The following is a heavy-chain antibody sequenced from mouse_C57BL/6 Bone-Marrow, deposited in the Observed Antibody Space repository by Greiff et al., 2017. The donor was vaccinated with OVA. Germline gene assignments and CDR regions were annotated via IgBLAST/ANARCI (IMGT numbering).Heavy chain of an antibody. CDR1: GYSFTGYY. CDR3: ARGRSRYAMDY. V-gene: IGHV1-42*01. Sequence: EVQLVESGPELVKPGASVKISCKASGYSFTGYYMNWVKQSPEKSLEWIGEINPSTGGTTYNQKFKAKATLTVDKSSSTAYMQLKSLTSEDSAVYYCARGRSRYAMDYWGQGTSVTVSS. J-gene: IGHJ4*01. CDR2: INPSTGGT.